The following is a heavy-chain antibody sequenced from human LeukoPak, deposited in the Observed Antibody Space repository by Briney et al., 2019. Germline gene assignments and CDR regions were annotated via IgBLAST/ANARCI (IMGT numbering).Heavy chain of an antibody. D-gene: IGHD3-22*01. J-gene: IGHJ4*02. CDR1: GFSFSNYA. CDR2: FSGGASRT. CDR3: AKARYASSGYYYGY. V-gene: IGHV3-23*01. Sequence: GGSLRLSCVASGFSFSNYAMSWVRQSPGKGLEWVSAFSGGASRTYYADSVKGRFTISIDNSKNTLYLQMNSLRVEDTAVYYCAKARYASSGYYYGYWGQGTLVTVSS.